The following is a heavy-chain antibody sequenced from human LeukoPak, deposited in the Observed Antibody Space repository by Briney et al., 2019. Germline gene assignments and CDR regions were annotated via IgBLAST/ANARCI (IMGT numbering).Heavy chain of an antibody. CDR1: GGSIGSYY. CDR3: ARDDGYSYGLYWYFDL. V-gene: IGHV4-59*01. J-gene: IGHJ2*01. Sequence: PSETLSLTCTVSGGSIGSYYWSWIRQPPGKGLEWIGYIYYSGSTNYNPSLKSRVTISVDTSKNQFSLKLSSVTAADTAVYYCARDDGYSYGLYWYFDLWGRGTLVTVSS. CDR2: IYYSGST. D-gene: IGHD5-18*01.